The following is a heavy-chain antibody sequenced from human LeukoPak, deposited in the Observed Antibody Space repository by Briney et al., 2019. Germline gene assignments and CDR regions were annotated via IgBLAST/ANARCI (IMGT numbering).Heavy chain of an antibody. CDR1: GFTFSSYA. J-gene: IGHJ4*02. Sequence: PGGSLRLSCAASGFTFSSYAMSWVRQAPGKGLKWVSDISGSGGSTYYADSVKGRFTISRDNSKNTLYLQMNSLRAEDTAVYYCAKFLPTHIVVANYYFDYWGQGTLVTVSS. D-gene: IGHD2-21*01. V-gene: IGHV3-23*01. CDR2: ISGSGGST. CDR3: AKFLPTHIVVANYYFDY.